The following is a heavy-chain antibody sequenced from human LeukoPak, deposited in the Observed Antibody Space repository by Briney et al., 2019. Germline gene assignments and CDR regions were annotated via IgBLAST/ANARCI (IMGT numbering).Heavy chain of an antibody. Sequence: PGGSLRLSCAASGFTFSSYSMNWVRQAPGKGLEWVSSISSSSSYIYYADSVKGRFTISRDNAKNSLYLQMNSLRAEDTAVYYCASRGYSYGPGAFDIWGQGTMVTVSS. CDR3: ASRGYSYGPGAFDI. V-gene: IGHV3-21*01. CDR2: ISSSSSYI. CDR1: GFTFSSYS. D-gene: IGHD5-18*01. J-gene: IGHJ3*02.